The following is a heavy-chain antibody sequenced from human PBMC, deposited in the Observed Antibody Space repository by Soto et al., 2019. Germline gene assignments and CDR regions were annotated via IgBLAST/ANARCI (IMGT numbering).Heavy chain of an antibody. Sequence: QVQLQESGPGLVESSGTLSLTCAVYGGSITSGYWWTWARQSPGKGLEWIGELSLKGDINSSPSLQGCVTVSMAMSRAHLPLWLTPVTGPDTGVYYCATRETRTGGAVWGPGTRVTGS. CDR2: LSLKGDI. CDR3: ATRETRTGGAV. CDR1: GGSITSGYW. J-gene: IGHJ6*02. D-gene: IGHD2-8*02. V-gene: IGHV4-4*02.